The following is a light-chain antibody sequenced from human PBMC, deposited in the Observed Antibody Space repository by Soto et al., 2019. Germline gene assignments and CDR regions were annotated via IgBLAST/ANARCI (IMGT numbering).Light chain of an antibody. CDR3: QQYGSSPPPIT. CDR2: GAS. CDR1: QSVSSSY. Sequence: EIVLTQSPGTLSLSPGERATLSCRASQSVSSSYLAWYQQKPGQAPRLLICGASSRATGIPDRFSGSGSGTDFTLTISRLEPEDFAVYYCQQYGSSPPPITFGQGTRLRL. V-gene: IGKV3-20*01. J-gene: IGKJ5*01.